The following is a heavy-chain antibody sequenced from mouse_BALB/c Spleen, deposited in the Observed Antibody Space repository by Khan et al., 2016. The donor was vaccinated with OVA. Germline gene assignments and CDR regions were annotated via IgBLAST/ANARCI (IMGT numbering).Heavy chain of an antibody. Sequence: QVQLKESGPGLVAPSQSLSITCTVSGFSLSRYNIHWVRQPPGKGLEWLGMIWGGGGPDSNSTLKSRMSISKDNSKRQVFLKMNSLQTDDTAMYYGARAYYRYDGYYAMDYWGQGTSVTVSS. CDR3: ARAYYRYDGYYAMDY. D-gene: IGHD2-14*01. V-gene: IGHV2-6-4*01. J-gene: IGHJ4*01. CDR2: IWGGGGP. CDR1: GFSLSRYN.